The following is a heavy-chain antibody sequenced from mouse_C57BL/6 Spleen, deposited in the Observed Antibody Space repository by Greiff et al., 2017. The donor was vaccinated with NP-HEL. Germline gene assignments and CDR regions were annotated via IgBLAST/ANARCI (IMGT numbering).Heavy chain of an antibody. J-gene: IGHJ1*03. Sequence: EVKVVESGPELVKPGASVKISCKASGYSFTDYNMNWVKQSNGKSLEWIGVINPNYGTTSYNQKFKGKATLTVDQSSSTAYMQLNSLTSEDSAVYYCARWDYGNSQGYFDVGGTGTTVTVSS. CDR1: GYSFTDYN. CDR2: INPNYGTT. CDR3: ARWDYGNSQGYFDV. V-gene: IGHV1-39*01. D-gene: IGHD1-1*01.